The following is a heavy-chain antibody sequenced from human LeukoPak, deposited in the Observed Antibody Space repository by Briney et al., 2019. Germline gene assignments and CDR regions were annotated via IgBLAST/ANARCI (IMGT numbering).Heavy chain of an antibody. CDR2: IYHSGSGST. CDR1: GGSISSGGHS. V-gene: IGHV4-30-2*01. Sequence: SETLSLTCTVSGGSISSGGHSWSWIRQPPGKGLEWIGYIYHSGSGSTYYSPSLKSRVTISIDKSKNQFSLKLNSVTAADTAVYYCARINDFWSGPTLDVWGQGTTVTVSS. CDR3: ARINDFWSGPTLDV. J-gene: IGHJ6*02. D-gene: IGHD3-3*01.